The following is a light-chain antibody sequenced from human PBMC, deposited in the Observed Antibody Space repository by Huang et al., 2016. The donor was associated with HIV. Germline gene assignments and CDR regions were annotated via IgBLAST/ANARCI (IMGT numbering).Light chain of an antibody. CDR1: QSLLHGTGYNY. CDR2: LGS. J-gene: IGKJ2*01. CDR3: MQALQTPT. V-gene: IGKV2-28*01. Sequence: DIVMTQSPLSLPVTPGEPASISCRSSQSLLHGTGYNYLDWYVQKPGQPPQLLIYLGSNRASGVPGRFSASVSGTDFTLKISRVEAEDVGVYYCMQALQTPTFGQGTRLEIK.